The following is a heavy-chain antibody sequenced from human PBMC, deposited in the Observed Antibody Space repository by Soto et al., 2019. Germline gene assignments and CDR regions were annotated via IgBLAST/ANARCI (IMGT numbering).Heavy chain of an antibody. V-gene: IGHV1-18*04. CDR2: ISAYNGNT. J-gene: IGHJ4*02. CDR1: VYTFTSHG. CDR3: ARPNKLLWFGELPYPPDY. Sequence: VXSVKVSCQASVYTFTSHGISWVRQAPGQGLEWMGWISAYNGNTNYAQKLQGRVTMTTDTSTSTAYMELRSLRPDDTAVYYCARPNKLLWFGELPYPPDYWRQGTLVTVSS. D-gene: IGHD3-10*01.